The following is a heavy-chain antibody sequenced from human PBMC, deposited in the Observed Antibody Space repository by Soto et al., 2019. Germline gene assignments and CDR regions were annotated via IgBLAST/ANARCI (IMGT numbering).Heavy chain of an antibody. V-gene: IGHV3-30*03. CDR2: ISYDGSNK. Sequence: QVQLVESGGGVVQPGRSLRLSCAASGFTFSSYGMHWVRQAPGKGLEWVAVISYDGSNKYYADSVKGRFTIARDNSKNTLYLQMNSLRAADTAVYYCAEPYSCSSGEALADCCGLGTLVTVSS. CDR3: AEPYSCSSGEALADC. J-gene: IGHJ4*02. CDR1: GFTFSSYG. D-gene: IGHD6-6*01.